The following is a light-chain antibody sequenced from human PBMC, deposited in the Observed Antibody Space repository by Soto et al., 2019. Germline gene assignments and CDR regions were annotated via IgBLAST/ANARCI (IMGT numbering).Light chain of an antibody. CDR1: SSDVDGYNY. J-gene: IGLJ1*01. Sequence: QSVLTQPASVPGSPGQSITISCTGTSSDVDGYNYVSWYQQHPGKAPKLMIYDVSNRPSGVSNRFSGSKSGNTASLTISGLQAEDEADYYCSSYTSSSTLVFGTGTKVTVL. CDR2: DVS. CDR3: SSYTSSSTLV. V-gene: IGLV2-14*01.